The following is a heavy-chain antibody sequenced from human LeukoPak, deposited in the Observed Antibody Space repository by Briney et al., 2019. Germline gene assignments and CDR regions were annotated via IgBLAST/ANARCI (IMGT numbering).Heavy chain of an antibody. CDR1: GFTFSSYW. V-gene: IGHV3-74*01. CDR3: ARSNQADDY. Sequence: PGRSLRLSCAASGFTFSSYWMHWVRQVPGMGLVWVARINPGGSSITYADSVKGRFTISRDNAKNTLYLQMDSLRAEDTGVYYCARSNQADDYWGQGTLVTVSS. CDR2: INPGGSSI. J-gene: IGHJ4*02. D-gene: IGHD1-14*01.